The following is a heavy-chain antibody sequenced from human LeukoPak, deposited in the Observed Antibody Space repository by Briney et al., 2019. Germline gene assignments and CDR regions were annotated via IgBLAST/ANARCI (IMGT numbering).Heavy chain of an antibody. Sequence: SETLSHTCAVSGYSISSGYYWGWIRQPPGKGLEWIGSIYHSGSAYYNPSLKSRVTISVDTSKNQFSLKLSSVTAADTAVYYCATSYSSGPMNFDYWGQGTLVTVSS. CDR2: IYHSGSA. CDR1: GYSISSGYY. J-gene: IGHJ4*02. V-gene: IGHV4-38-2*01. CDR3: ATSYSSGPMNFDY. D-gene: IGHD6-19*01.